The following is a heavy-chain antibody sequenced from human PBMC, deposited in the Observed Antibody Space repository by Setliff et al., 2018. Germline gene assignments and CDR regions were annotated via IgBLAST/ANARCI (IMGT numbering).Heavy chain of an antibody. CDR2: IFPTTGNT. D-gene: IGHD2-8*01. V-gene: IGHV1-18*01. J-gene: IGHJ4*02. CDR3: SRLVRFCTTSTCQGASASEH. Sequence: ASVKVSCKASGYTFTNYGITWVRQAPGQGLEWMGWIFPTTGNTNYAHKLQGRVSMTTGTSTGTAYMELRSLRSDDTAVYYCSRLVRFCTTSTCQGASASEHWGQGTLVTVSS. CDR1: GYTFTNYG.